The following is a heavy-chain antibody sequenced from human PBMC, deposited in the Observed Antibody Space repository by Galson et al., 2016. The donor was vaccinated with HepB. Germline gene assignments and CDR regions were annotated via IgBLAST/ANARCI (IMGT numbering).Heavy chain of an antibody. Sequence: SLRLSCAASGFTFDDYAMHWVRQAPGKGLEWVSGISWNSGSIGYADSVKGRFTISRDNAKNSLYLQMNSLRAEDTALYYCAKDIDYTHEYFQHWGQGTLVTVSS. D-gene: IGHD4-11*01. CDR3: AKDIDYTHEYFQH. J-gene: IGHJ1*01. CDR2: ISWNSGSI. V-gene: IGHV3-9*01. CDR1: GFTFDDYA.